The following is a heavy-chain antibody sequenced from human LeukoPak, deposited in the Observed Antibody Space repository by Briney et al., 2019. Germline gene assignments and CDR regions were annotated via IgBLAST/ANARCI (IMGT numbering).Heavy chain of an antibody. CDR2: IYPGDSDT. Sequence: GESLKISCKGSGYSFTSYWIGWVRQMPGKGLEWMGIIYPGDSDTRYSPPFQGQVTISADKSISTAYLQWSSLKASDTAMYYCASTVEAYCGGDCPLDYWGQGTLVTVSS. CDR1: GYSFTSYW. V-gene: IGHV5-51*01. CDR3: ASTVEAYCGGDCPLDY. J-gene: IGHJ4*02. D-gene: IGHD2-21*02.